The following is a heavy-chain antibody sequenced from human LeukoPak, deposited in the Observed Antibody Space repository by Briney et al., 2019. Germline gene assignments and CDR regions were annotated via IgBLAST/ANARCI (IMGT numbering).Heavy chain of an antibody. V-gene: IGHV3-23*01. D-gene: IGHD3-10*01. CDR3: AKDEGGEVAINKD. J-gene: IGHJ4*02. CDR2: ISGRGGST. Sequence: GGSLRLSCAASGFTFRSYSMSWVRQAQGKGLEGVSAISGRGGSTYYADSVKGRFTISRDNSKNTLYLQMNSLRAEDTAVYYCAKDEGGEVAINKDWGQGTLVTVSS. CDR1: GFTFRSYS.